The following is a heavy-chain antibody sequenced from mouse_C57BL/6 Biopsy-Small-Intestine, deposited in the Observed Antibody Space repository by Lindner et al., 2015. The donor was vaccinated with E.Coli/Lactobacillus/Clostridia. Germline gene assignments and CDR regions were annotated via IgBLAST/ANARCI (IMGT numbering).Heavy chain of an antibody. CDR3: ARSGDGYSPWFAY. V-gene: IGHV1-39*01. D-gene: IGHD2-3*01. CDR1: GYTFTDYN. CDR2: IHPNYGTT. Sequence: VQLQESGPELVKPGASVKMSCKASGYTFTDYNMHWVKQSNGKSLEWIGVIHPNYGTTSYNQKFKGKATLTVDQSSSTAYMQLNSLTSEDSAVYYCARSGDGYSPWFAYWGQGTLVTVSA. J-gene: IGHJ3*01.